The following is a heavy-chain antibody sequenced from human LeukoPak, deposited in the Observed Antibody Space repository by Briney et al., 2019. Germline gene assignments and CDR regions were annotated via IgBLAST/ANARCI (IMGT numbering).Heavy chain of an antibody. V-gene: IGHV4-59*01. Sequence: SETLSLTWTVSGGSISTYYWSWIRQPPGKGLEWIGYIYHSGSTNYNPSLKSRVTISVDTSQNQFYLKLSSVTAADTAVYYCARDGYSGSDALWGQGTLVTVSS. CDR3: ARDGYSGSDAL. D-gene: IGHD5-12*01. CDR1: GGSISTYY. CDR2: IYHSGST. J-gene: IGHJ4*02.